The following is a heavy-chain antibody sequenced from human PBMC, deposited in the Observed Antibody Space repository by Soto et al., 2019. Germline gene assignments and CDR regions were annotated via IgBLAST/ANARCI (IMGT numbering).Heavy chain of an antibody. D-gene: IGHD2-21*02. CDR1: GGSFSGYY. CDR3: ARGYCGGDCYYPYYYGMDV. J-gene: IGHJ6*02. Sequence: LSLTCAVYGGSFSGYYWSWIRQPPGKGLEWIGEINHSGSTNYNPSLKSRVTISVDTSKNQFSLKLSSVTAADTAVYYCARGYCGGDCYYPYYYGMDVWGQGTTVTVSS. CDR2: INHSGST. V-gene: IGHV4-34*01.